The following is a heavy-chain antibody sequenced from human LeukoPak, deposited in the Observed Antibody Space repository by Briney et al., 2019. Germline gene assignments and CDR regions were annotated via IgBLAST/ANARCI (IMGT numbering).Heavy chain of an antibody. CDR2: IVGSSANT. CDR1: GFTFSSYA. V-gene: IGHV3-23*01. Sequence: GRSLRLSGAPSGFTFSSYAMNWVRQTPGEGLEWVSSIVGSSANTYHADSVKGRFTLSRDNSENTVYMQMDSLRVEDTAVYYCAKGFLASCSGTRCYPFDHWGQGTPVTVSS. D-gene: IGHD2-15*01. J-gene: IGHJ4*02. CDR3: AKGFLASCSGTRCYPFDH.